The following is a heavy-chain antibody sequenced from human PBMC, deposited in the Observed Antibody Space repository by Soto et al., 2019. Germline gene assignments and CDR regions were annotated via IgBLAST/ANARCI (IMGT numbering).Heavy chain of an antibody. CDR1: GFTFSSYA. CDR3: ATDCSGGSCRLYYYYYYGMDV. Sequence: VGSLRLSCEASGFTFSSYAMSWVRQAPGKGLERVSAISGSGGSTYYADSVKGRFTISRDNSKNTLYLQMNSLRAEDTAVYYCATDCSGGSCRLYYYYYYGMDVWGQGTTVTVSS. D-gene: IGHD2-15*01. J-gene: IGHJ6*02. CDR2: ISGSGGST. V-gene: IGHV3-23*01.